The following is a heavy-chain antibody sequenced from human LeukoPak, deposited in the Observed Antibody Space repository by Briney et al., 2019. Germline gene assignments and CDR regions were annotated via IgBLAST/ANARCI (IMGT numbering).Heavy chain of an antibody. V-gene: IGHV1-69*05. D-gene: IGHD3-10*01. Sequence: ASVKVSCKASGYTFTSYGISWVRQAPGQGLEWMGGIIPIFGTANYAQKFQGRVTITTDESTSTAYMELSSLRSEDTAVYYCARDRGGYFDYWGQGTLVTVSS. CDR3: ARDRGGYFDY. CDR2: IIPIFGTA. J-gene: IGHJ4*02. CDR1: GYTFTSYG.